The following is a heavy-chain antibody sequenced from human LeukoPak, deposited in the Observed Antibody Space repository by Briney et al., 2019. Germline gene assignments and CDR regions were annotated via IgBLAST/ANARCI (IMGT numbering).Heavy chain of an antibody. D-gene: IGHD3-9*01. J-gene: IGHJ6*04. V-gene: IGHV1-18*01. CDR1: GYTFTSYS. CDR3: ARVSVYSDYYSGRDV. CDR2: ISTYNGNT. Sequence: ASVKVSCKASGYTFTSYSINWVRQAPGQGLEWMGWISTYNGNTNYAQKLQGRVTMTTDTSTSTAYMELRSLRSDDTAVYYCARVSVYSDYYSGRDVGGKGTTVPVSS.